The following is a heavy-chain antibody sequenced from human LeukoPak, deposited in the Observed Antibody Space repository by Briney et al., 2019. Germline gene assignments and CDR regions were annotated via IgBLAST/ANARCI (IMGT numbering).Heavy chain of an antibody. CDR1: GFTFSNSA. CDR3: AKGIYSSGWSYFDY. J-gene: IGHJ4*01. CDR2: LSGSGITT. D-gene: IGHD6-19*01. Sequence: GGSLRLSCAASGFTFSNSAMSWVRQAPGKGLEWVSTLSGSGITTYYADSVKGRFTISRDNSRNTLYLQMNSLGAEDTAVYYCAKGIYSSGWSYFDYWGHGTLVTVSS. V-gene: IGHV3-23*01.